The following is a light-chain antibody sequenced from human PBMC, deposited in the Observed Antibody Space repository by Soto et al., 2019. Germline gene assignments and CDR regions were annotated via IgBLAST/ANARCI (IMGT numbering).Light chain of an antibody. CDR2: AVS. CDR3: QQHDGRPTMT. CDR1: QDIDNS. Sequence: IQLTQSPSSLSASVGETVTITCRASQDIDNSLNWYQHKPGKAPKLLFYAVSFLETGVPSRFSGRGSGTVFSLTINSLQSDDFATYCCQQHDGRPTMTFGQGTRLDSK. J-gene: IGKJ5*01. V-gene: IGKV1-33*01.